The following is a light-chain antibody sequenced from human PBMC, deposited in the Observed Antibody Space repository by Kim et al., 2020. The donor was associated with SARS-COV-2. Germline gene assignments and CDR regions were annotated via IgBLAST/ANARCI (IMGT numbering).Light chain of an antibody. Sequence: SYELTQPPSVSVAPGETASITCWGDNIKTYSVYWYQQKRGQAPVVVIQYDYDRHSGIPERFSGSNSGNTATLTISRVEAGDEADYWCQVWDASSHCVFGGGTQLTVL. V-gene: IGLV3-21*04. CDR2: YDY. J-gene: IGLJ2*01. CDR1: NIKTYS. CDR3: QVWDASSHCV.